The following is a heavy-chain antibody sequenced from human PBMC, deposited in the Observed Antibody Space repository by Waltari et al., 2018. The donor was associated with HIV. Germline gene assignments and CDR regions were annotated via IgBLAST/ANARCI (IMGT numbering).Heavy chain of an antibody. D-gene: IGHD2-2*03. Sequence: QITLEESGPTLVKPTQTLTLTCTFSGFSLSTSGVGVGWIRQPPGKALEWLVIIYWNGNKHYSPSLKSRVTITKETSKDQVVLKTTNMDPADTATYFCARRPGYCSGTRCYYSHWFDPWGQGTLVTVSS. CDR1: GFSLSTSGVG. CDR3: ARRPGYCSGTRCYYSHWFDP. CDR2: IYWNGNK. V-gene: IGHV2-5*01. J-gene: IGHJ5*02.